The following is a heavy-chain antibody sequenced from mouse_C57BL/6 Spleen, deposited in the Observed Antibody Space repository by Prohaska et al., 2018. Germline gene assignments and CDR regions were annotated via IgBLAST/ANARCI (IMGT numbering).Heavy chain of an antibody. Sequence: LVQPGASVKLSCKASGSTFTSYWMHWVKQRPGQVLEWLGMIHPNSGSTNYNEKFKSKAKRTVDKTSSTAYMQLSIFTSEDAAVEYCARPDSSGYDHVAYWGQGTLIT. V-gene: IGHV1-64*01. D-gene: IGHD3-2*02. CDR2: IHPNSGST. J-gene: IGHJ3*01. CDR1: GSTFTSYW. CDR3: ARPDSSGYDHVAY.